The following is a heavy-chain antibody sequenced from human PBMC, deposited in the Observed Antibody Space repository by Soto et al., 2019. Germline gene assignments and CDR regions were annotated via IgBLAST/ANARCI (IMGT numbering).Heavy chain of an antibody. CDR2: INPSGGST. J-gene: IGHJ3*02. Sequence: ASGKVSCKASGYTFTSYYMHWVRQAPGQGLEWMGIINPSGGSTSYAQKFQGRVTMTRDTSTSTVYMELSSLRSEDTAVYYCATSGSIAVAAFDIWGQGKMVTVSS. CDR1: GYTFTSYY. CDR3: ATSGSIAVAAFDI. V-gene: IGHV1-46*03. D-gene: IGHD6-19*01.